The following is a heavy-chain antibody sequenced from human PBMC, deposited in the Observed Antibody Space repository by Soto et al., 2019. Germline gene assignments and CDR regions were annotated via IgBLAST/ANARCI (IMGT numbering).Heavy chain of an antibody. CDR3: ARGYFSGGSCYYYYYMDF. CDR2: ISAYNGNT. V-gene: IGHV1-18*01. Sequence: GASVKVSCKASGYTFTSYGISWVRQAPGQGLEWMGWISAYNGNTNYAQKLQGRVTMTTDTSTSTAYMELRSLRSDDTAVYYCARGYFSGGSCYYYYYMDFWGQGSSVPVSS. CDR1: GYTFTSYG. J-gene: IGHJ6*03. D-gene: IGHD2-15*01.